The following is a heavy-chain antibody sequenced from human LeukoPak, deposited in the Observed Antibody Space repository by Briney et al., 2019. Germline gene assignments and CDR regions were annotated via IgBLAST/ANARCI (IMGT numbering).Heavy chain of an antibody. V-gene: IGHV3-53*01. CDR3: ARNSFRVNTHYFYGMDV. CDR2: IYSGGTT. Sequence: PGGSLRLSCAASGFTVSDNYMSWVRQAPGKGLEWVSVIYSGGTTYYADSVKGRNTISRDNSKNTLHLQMSGLRAEDTAVYYCARNSFRVNTHYFYGMDVWGQGTTVTVSS. CDR1: GFTVSDNY. J-gene: IGHJ6*02. D-gene: IGHD3-10*01.